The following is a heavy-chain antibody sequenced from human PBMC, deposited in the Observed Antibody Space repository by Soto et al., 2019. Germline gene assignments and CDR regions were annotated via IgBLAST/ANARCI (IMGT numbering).Heavy chain of an antibody. CDR3: ARDQPTYYYDSSGPDAFDI. Sequence: APVTVSCGASGYAFTSYGISWVRQSPGQGLEWMGWISAYNGNTNYAQKLQGRATMTTDTSTSTAYMELRSLRSDDTAVYYCARDQPTYYYDSSGPDAFDIWGQGTMVTVSS. CDR1: GYAFTSYG. J-gene: IGHJ3*02. D-gene: IGHD3-22*01. CDR2: ISAYNGNT. V-gene: IGHV1-18*01.